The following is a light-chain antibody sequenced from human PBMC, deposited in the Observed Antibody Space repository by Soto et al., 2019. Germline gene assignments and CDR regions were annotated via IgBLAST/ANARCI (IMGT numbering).Light chain of an antibody. J-gene: IGKJ3*01. V-gene: IGKV1-12*01. CDR1: QGISSW. Sequence: DIQMTQSPSSVSASVGDRVTITCRASQGISSWLAWHQQKPGKAPKLLIYAASSLQSGVPSRFSGSGSGTDFTLTISSLQPEDFAIYYCQQANSFPFTFGPGTKVDIK. CDR3: QQANSFPFT. CDR2: AAS.